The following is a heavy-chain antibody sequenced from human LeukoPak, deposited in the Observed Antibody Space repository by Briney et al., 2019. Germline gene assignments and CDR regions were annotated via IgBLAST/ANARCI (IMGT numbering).Heavy chain of an antibody. J-gene: IGHJ6*03. CDR3: AKDGGVRKYYYYYYMDV. Sequence: GRSLRLSCAASGFTFDDYAMHWVRQAPGKGLEWDSGISWNSGAIGYADSVKGRFTISRDKAKNSLFLQMNSLRPEDTAVYYCAKDGGVRKYYYYYYMDVWGKGTTVTVSS. V-gene: IGHV3-9*01. D-gene: IGHD3-10*01. CDR1: GFTFDDYA. CDR2: ISWNSGAI.